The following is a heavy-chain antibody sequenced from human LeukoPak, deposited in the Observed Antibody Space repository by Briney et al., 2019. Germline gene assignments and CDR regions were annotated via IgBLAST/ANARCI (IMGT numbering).Heavy chain of an antibody. J-gene: IGHJ6*02. V-gene: IGHV3-9*01. D-gene: IGHD6-13*01. CDR3: AKEMPAGYSYYGMDV. CDR2: ISWNSGSI. CDR1: GFTFDDYA. Sequence: PGGSLRLSCAASGFTFDDYAMHWVRQAPGKGLEWVSGISWNSGSIGYADSVKGRFTISRDNAKNSLYLQMNSLRAEDTALYYCAKEMPAGYSYYGMDVWGQGTTVTVSS.